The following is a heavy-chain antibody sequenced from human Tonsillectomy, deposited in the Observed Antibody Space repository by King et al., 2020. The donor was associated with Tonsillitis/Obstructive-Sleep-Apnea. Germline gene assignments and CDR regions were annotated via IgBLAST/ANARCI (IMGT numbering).Heavy chain of an antibody. Sequence: VQLVESGGGLVQPGGSLRLSCAASGFTFSSYWMSWVRQAPGKGLEWVANIKQDGSEKYYVDSVKGRFTISRDNAKNSLYLQMNSLRAEDTAVYYCARDRYYDFWSGNDAFDIWGQGKMVTVSS. CDR3: ARDRYYDFWSGNDAFDI. CDR2: IKQDGSEK. D-gene: IGHD3-3*01. V-gene: IGHV3-7*04. CDR1: GFTFSSYW. J-gene: IGHJ3*02.